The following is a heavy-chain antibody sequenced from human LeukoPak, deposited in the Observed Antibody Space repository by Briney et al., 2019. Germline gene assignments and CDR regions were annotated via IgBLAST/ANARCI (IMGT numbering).Heavy chain of an antibody. Sequence: GGSLRLSCAASGFTFSSYSMNWVRQAPGKGLEWVSSISSSSSYIYYADSVKGRFTISRDNAKNSLYLQMNSLRAEDTAVYYCARGPYASGSYGRRGWVHYMDVWGKGTTVTISS. J-gene: IGHJ6*03. CDR1: GFTFSSYS. D-gene: IGHD3-10*01. V-gene: IGHV3-21*01. CDR2: ISSSSSYI. CDR3: ARGPYASGSYGRRGWVHYMDV.